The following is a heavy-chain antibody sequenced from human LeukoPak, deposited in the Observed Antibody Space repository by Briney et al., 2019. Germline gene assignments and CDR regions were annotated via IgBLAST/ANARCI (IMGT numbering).Heavy chain of an antibody. J-gene: IGHJ6*02. CDR1: GDSVLSNRAA. Sequence: SQTLSLTCAISGDSVLSNRAAWNWIRQSPSRGLEWLGRTYYRSKWHYDYAESVKSRIAINPDTSKNQFSLQLNSVTPEDTAVYYCAYGMDVWGQGTTVTVSS. CDR3: AYGMDV. V-gene: IGHV6-1*01. CDR2: TYYRSKWHY.